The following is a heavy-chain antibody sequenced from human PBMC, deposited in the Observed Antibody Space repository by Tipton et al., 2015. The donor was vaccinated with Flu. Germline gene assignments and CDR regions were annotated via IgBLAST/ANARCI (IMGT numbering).Heavy chain of an antibody. J-gene: IGHJ4*02. CDR2: IYSGGST. V-gene: IGHV3-53*01. D-gene: IGHD2-2*01. CDR3: ARGRGYCVTTTCLLPFDF. CDR1: GFSVDTNY. Sequence: SLRLSCRASGFSVDTNYMTWVRQAPGKGLQWVSVIYSGGSTNYADSVKGRFTISRDNSKNTLYLQMNSLRAEDTAVYYCARGRGYCVTTTCLLPFDFWGQGTLVTVSS.